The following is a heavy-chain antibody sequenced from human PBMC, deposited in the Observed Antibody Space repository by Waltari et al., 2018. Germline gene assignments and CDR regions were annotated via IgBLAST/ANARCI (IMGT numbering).Heavy chain of an antibody. D-gene: IGHD3-9*01. CDR3: ARDLTYYDILTGYEYYGMDV. Sequence: QVQLQESGPGLVKPSETLSLTCTVSGVSISSYYRTWIRQPPGKGLEWIGYIYYSGSTNYNPSLKSRVTISVDTSKNQFSLKLSSVTAADTAVYYCARDLTYYDILTGYEYYGMDVWGQGTTVTVSS. J-gene: IGHJ6*02. CDR1: GVSISSYY. V-gene: IGHV4-59*01. CDR2: IYYSGST.